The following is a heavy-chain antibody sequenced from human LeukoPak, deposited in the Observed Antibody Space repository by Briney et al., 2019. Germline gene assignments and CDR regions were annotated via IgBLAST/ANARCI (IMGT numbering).Heavy chain of an antibody. CDR1: GYSISSGYY. CDR2: IYYSGST. CDR3: ARDGRQKAVTRIAFDI. V-gene: IGHV4-38-2*02. Sequence: PSETLSLTCTVSGYSISSGYYWGWIRQPPGKGLEWIGSIYYSGSTYYNPSLKSRVAISVDTSKNQFSLKLTSVTAADTAVYYCARDGRQKAVTRIAFDIWGQGTMVTVSS. D-gene: IGHD4-17*01. J-gene: IGHJ3*02.